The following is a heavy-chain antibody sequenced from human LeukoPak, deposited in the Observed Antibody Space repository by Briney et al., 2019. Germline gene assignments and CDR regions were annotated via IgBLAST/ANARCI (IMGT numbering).Heavy chain of an antibody. D-gene: IGHD5-24*01. CDR3: ATLEMATIALY. CDR1: GYSISSGYY. Sequence: PSETLSLTCAVSGYSISSGYYWGWIRQPPGKGLEWIGSIYHSGSTYYNPSLKSRVTISVDTSKNQFSLKLSSVTAADTAVYYCATLEMATIALYWGQGTLVTVSS. V-gene: IGHV4-38-2*01. CDR2: IYHSGST. J-gene: IGHJ4*02.